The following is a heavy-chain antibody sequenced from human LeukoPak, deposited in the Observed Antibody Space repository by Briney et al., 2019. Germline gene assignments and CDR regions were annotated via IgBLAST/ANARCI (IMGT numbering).Heavy chain of an antibody. CDR1: GLRFRNYG. D-gene: IGHD1-26*01. CDR3: ATDRNSGKYYDY. Sequence: PGGSLRLSCVVSGLRFRNYGMHWVRQAPGEGLEWVAVIYYDGSNQYYADSVKGRFTVSRDNAKNTLYLQMDSLRAEDTAVYYCATDRNSGKYYDYWGQGTLVTVSS. J-gene: IGHJ4*02. CDR2: IYYDGSNQ. V-gene: IGHV3-33*01.